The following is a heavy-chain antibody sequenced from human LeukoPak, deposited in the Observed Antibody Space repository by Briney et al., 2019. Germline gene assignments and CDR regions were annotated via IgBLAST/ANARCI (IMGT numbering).Heavy chain of an antibody. CDR1: GGTFSSCA. CDR2: INCNSGGT. D-gene: IGHD2-15*01. J-gene: IGHJ4*02. CDR3: ARDMITVATPFFDY. Sequence: ASVKVCCKASGGTFSSCAISWVRQAPGQGLAWMRWINCNSGGTKYSQNFQGRVTMTRDTSISTVYIQLSSLRSDDTAVYYCARDMITVATPFFDYWGQGTLVTVSS. V-gene: IGHV1-2*02.